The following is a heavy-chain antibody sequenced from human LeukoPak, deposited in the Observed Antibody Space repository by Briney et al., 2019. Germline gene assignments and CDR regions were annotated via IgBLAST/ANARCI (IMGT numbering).Heavy chain of an antibody. J-gene: IGHJ4*02. Sequence: GGSLRLSCAASGFTFRSFVMHWVRQAPGKGLEWVAAISYEDGSNKYYADSVKGRFTISRDNSKYTVYLEMNSLRVEDTAMYYCSKERPEEYYGSGSYLDYWGQGTLVTVSS. D-gene: IGHD3-10*01. CDR2: ISYEDGSNK. CDR1: GFTFRSFV. CDR3: SKERPEEYYGSGSYLDY. V-gene: IGHV3-30*04.